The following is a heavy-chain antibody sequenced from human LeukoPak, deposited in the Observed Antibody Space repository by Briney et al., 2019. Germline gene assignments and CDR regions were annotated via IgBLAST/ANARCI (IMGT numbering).Heavy chain of an antibody. CDR1: GYSISSGYY. V-gene: IGHV4-61*01. CDR3: ARDSGTTGEVKFDP. Sequence: PSETLSLTCTVSGYSISSGYYWSWIRQSPGKGLEWIGYIYYSGSTNYNPSLKSRVTISVDTSKNQFSLKLSSVTAADTAVYYCARDSGTTGEVKFDPWGQGTLVTVSS. J-gene: IGHJ5*02. CDR2: IYYSGST. D-gene: IGHD3-10*01.